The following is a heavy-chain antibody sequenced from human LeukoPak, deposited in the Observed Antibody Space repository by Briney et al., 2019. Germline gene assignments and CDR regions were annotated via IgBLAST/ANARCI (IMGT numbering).Heavy chain of an antibody. Sequence: SQTLSLTCFVSGVSITSGSYYWGWIRQSAGKGLEWIGRVHSSGDIYHNAAFRSRAAVSGDASKNQFSLQLASATAADTAVYYCARGASPKDAVFFDYWGQGALITVSS. D-gene: IGHD3-16*01. CDR3: ARGASPKDAVFFDY. CDR2: VHSSGDI. V-gene: IGHV4-61*02. CDR1: GVSITSGSYY. J-gene: IGHJ4*02.